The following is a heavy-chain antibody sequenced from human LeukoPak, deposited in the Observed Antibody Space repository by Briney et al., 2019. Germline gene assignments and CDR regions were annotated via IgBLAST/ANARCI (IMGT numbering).Heavy chain of an antibody. V-gene: IGHV4-39*01. Sequence: SETLSLTCTVSGGSISSSSYYWGWIRQPPGKGLEWIGSIYYSGSTYYNPSLKSRVTISVDTSKNQFSLKLSSETAADTAVYYCARHNSPGGLLWFGELLGYFDYWGQGTLVTVSS. CDR3: ARHNSPGGLLWFGELLGYFDY. CDR1: GGSISSSSYY. CDR2: IYYSGST. D-gene: IGHD3-10*01. J-gene: IGHJ4*02.